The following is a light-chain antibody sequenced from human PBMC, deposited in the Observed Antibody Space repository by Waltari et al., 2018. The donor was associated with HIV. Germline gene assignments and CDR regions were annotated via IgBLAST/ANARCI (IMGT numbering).Light chain of an antibody. J-gene: IGKJ4*01. CDR3: QQSYSTPRLT. CDR2: AAS. Sequence: DIQMTQSPSSLSASVGDRVTITCRASQSISSYVNWYQQKPGKAPKRLIYAASSLQSGVPSRFRGCGSETDVTLTISSLQPEDFAPYYCQQSYSTPRLTSGGGTKVAIK. V-gene: IGKV1-39*01. CDR1: QSISSY.